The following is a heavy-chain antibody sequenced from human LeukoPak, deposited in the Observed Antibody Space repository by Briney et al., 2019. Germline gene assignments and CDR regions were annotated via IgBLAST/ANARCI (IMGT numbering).Heavy chain of an antibody. CDR3: ARDGDYGIFRFDY. CDR1: GFTFSSYS. Sequence: GGSLRLSCAASGFTFSSYSMNWVRQAPGKGLEWVSSISSSSSYIYYADSVKGRFTISRDNAKNSLYLQMNSLRAEDTAVYYCARDGDYGIFRFDYWGLGTLVTVSS. D-gene: IGHD4-17*01. J-gene: IGHJ4*02. CDR2: ISSSSSYI. V-gene: IGHV3-21*01.